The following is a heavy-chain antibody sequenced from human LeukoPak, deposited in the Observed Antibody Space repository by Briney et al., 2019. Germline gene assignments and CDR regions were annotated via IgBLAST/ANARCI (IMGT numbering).Heavy chain of an antibody. V-gene: IGHV4-59*08. Sequence: PSETLSLTCTVSGGSITSYYWSWIRQPPGKGLEWIGYIYYSGSANYNPSLKSRVTISIDTSKNQFSLRLSSVTAADTAVYYCATAGYTLSLDYWGQGILVTVSS. CDR3: ATAGYTLSLDY. D-gene: IGHD6-13*01. CDR1: GGSITSYY. J-gene: IGHJ4*02. CDR2: IYYSGSA.